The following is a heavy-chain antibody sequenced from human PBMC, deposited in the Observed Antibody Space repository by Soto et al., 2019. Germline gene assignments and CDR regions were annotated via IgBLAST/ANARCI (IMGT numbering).Heavy chain of an antibody. D-gene: IGHD3-16*01. CDR1: GFTFSNYA. Sequence: EVQLLDSGGGLVQPGGSLRLSCAASGFTFSNYAMTWVRQGPGKGLEWVSGISGSGGRSYYADSVKGRFTISRDNSKGRLYLQMNSLRAEDTAVYYCAKSYFVWSSEQPYYFDYWGQGTLVTVSS. CDR2: ISGSGGRS. CDR3: AKSYFVWSSEQPYYFDY. V-gene: IGHV3-23*01. J-gene: IGHJ4*02.